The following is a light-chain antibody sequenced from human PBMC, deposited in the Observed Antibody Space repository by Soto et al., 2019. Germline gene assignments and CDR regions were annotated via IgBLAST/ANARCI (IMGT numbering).Light chain of an antibody. CDR2: DAS. Sequence: NQMTQSPSTVSASVGDRVTITCRASQSISSWLAWYQQKPGKAPKLLIYDASSLESGVPSRFSGSGSGTEFTLTISSLQPDDFATYYCQQYNSYPYTFGQGTKVDI. J-gene: IGKJ2*01. CDR1: QSISSW. V-gene: IGKV1-5*01. CDR3: QQYNSYPYT.